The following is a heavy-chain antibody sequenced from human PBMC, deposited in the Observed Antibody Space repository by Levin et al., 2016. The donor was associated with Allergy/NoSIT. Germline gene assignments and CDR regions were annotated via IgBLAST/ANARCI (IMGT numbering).Heavy chain of an antibody. V-gene: IGHV5-51*01. CDR3: AREKTTTYMDV. CDR2: IYPGDSDT. D-gene: IGHD1/OR15-1a*01. CDR1: GYSFNNYW. J-gene: IGHJ6*02. Sequence: GESLKISCKGSGYSFNNYWIAWVRQMPGKGLEWMGIIYPGDSDTRYSPSFQGQVTISVDKSNSTAYLQWSSLEASDSAIYYCAREKTTTYMDVWGQGTTVTISS.